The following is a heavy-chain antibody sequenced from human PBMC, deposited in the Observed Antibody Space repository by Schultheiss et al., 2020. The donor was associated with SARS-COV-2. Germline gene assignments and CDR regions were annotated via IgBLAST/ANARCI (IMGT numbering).Heavy chain of an antibody. J-gene: IGHJ6*03. Sequence: GGSLRLSCAASGFTFSSYSMNWVRQAPGKGLEWVSSISSSSSYIYYADSVKGRFTISRDNSKNTLYLQMNSLRAEDTAVYYCAKEYDPYYYYYYMDVWGQGTTVTVSS. D-gene: IGHD3-3*01. CDR2: ISSSSSYI. CDR1: GFTFSSYS. V-gene: IGHV3-21*01. CDR3: AKEYDPYYYYYYMDV.